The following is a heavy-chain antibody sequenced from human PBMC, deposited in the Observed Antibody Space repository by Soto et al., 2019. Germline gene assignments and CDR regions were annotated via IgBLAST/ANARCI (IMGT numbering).Heavy chain of an antibody. Sequence: QVQLVQSGAEVKKPGSSVKVSCKASGGTFSSYAISWVRQAPGQGLEWMGGIIPIFGTANYAQKFQGRVTITADESTSTAYMELSSLRSQDTAVYYSARSDRWRDPYYYGMDVWGQGTTVTVSS. CDR3: ARSDRWRDPYYYGMDV. CDR1: GGTFSSYA. V-gene: IGHV1-69*01. J-gene: IGHJ6*02. CDR2: IIPIFGTA. D-gene: IGHD3-3*01.